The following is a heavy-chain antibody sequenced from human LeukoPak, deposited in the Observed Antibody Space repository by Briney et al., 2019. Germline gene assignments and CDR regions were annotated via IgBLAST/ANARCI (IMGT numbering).Heavy chain of an antibody. CDR3: ITGDYDFSSGFYSPNHYFDY. CDR1: GFTFTSAW. V-gene: IGHV3-15*01. Sequence: GGSLRLSCAASGFTFTSAWMSWVRQAPEKGLEWVGRIKGKTAAGAPDYVASVKGRFTISRDDSKNTLFLQMNSLKTEDTAVYYCITGDYDFSSGFYSPNHYFDYWGQGTLVTVSS. D-gene: IGHD3-3*01. CDR2: IKGKTAAGAP. J-gene: IGHJ4*02.